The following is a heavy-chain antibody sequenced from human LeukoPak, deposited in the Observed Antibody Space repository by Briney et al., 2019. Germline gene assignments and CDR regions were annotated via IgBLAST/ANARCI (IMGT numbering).Heavy chain of an antibody. CDR3: ARARYDILTGDLDY. D-gene: IGHD3-9*01. V-gene: IGHV3-20*04. J-gene: IGHJ4*02. CDR2: INWDGGST. Sequence: GGSLRLSCAASGFTFDDYGMSWVRQAPGKGLEWVSGINWDGGSTGYADSVKGRFTISRDKAKDSLYLQMNSLRAEDTSLYYCARARYDILTGDLDYWGQGTLVTVSS. CDR1: GFTFDDYG.